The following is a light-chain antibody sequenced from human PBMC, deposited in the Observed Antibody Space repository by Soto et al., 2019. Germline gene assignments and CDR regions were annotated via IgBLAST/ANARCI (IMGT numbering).Light chain of an antibody. CDR2: GVS. Sequence: DIPMTQSPSSLSASVGDRVTITCRASQSISSHLNWYQQKPGKAPKLLIYGVSSLQRGVPSRLSGSGSGTDFTLTISSLQPEDFATYYCQQSDSAPYTFGQGTKLEI. J-gene: IGKJ2*01. CDR3: QQSDSAPYT. V-gene: IGKV1-39*01. CDR1: QSISSH.